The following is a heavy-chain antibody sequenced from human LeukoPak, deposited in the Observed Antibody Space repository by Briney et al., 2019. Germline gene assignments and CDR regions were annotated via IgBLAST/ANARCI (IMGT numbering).Heavy chain of an antibody. J-gene: IGHJ5*02. CDR1: GFTFSSYS. CDR2: ISSSSSYI. D-gene: IGHD2-2*01. CDR3: ARGWHCSSTGCSFSWFDP. Sequence: GGSLRLSCAASGFTFSSYSMNWVRQAPGKGLEWVSSISSSSSYIYYADSVKGRFTISRDNAKNSLYLQMNSLRAEDTAVYYCARGWHCSSTGCSFSWFDPWGQGTLVTVSS. V-gene: IGHV3-21*01.